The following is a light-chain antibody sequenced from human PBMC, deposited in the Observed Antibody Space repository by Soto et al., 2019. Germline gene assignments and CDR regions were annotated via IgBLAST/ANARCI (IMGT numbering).Light chain of an antibody. V-gene: IGLV1-47*01. CDR1: RSNIGGNY. Sequence: QSVLTQPPSASGTPGQRVTISCFGGRSNIGGNYVYWYQQLPGTAPQLLIHRNNQPPSGVPDRLSGSKSGTSASLVISGRRSEDEADYYCAAWDDSMSGYVFGTGTKLTVL. J-gene: IGLJ1*01. CDR3: AAWDDSMSGYV. CDR2: RNN.